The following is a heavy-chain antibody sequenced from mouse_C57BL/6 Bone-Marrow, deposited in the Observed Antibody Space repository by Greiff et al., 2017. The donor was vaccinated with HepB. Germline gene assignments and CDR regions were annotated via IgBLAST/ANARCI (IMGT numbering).Heavy chain of an antibody. J-gene: IGHJ1*03. CDR2: IDPSDSYT. CDR3: ARKGVRRGYFDV. V-gene: IGHV1-50*01. Sequence: QVHLKQPGAELVKPGASVKLSCKASGYTFTSYWMQWVKQRPGQGLEWIGEIDPSDSYTNYNQKFKGKATLTVDTSSSTAYMQLSSLTSEDSAVYYCARKGVRRGYFDVWGTGTTVTVSS. D-gene: IGHD1-2*01. CDR1: GYTFTSYW.